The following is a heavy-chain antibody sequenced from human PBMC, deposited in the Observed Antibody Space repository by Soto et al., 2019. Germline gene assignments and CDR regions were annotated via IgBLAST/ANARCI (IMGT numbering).Heavy chain of an antibody. V-gene: IGHV1-69*01. D-gene: IGHD3-22*01. J-gene: IGHJ4*02. Sequence: QVQLVQAGAEVKKPGSSVKVSCKASGGTFSSYAISWVRQAPGQGLEWMGGIIPIFGTANYAQKFQGRVTITADESTSTAYMELSSLRSEDTAVYYCARDATYYYDSSGYYYDYWGQGTLVTVSS. CDR1: GGTFSSYA. CDR3: ARDATYYYDSSGYYYDY. CDR2: IIPIFGTA.